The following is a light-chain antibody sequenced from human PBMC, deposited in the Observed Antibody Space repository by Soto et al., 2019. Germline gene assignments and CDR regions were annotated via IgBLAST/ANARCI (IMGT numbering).Light chain of an antibody. J-gene: IGKJ1*01. Sequence: DIQMTQSPSALSASVGDRATITCRASQSISSWLAWYXXKXXXAPKLLIYDASTLQSGVPSRYSGSGSGTEFTLTISNLQPDDFATYYCQQYESYSPWTFGQGTKVDIK. V-gene: IGKV1-5*01. CDR1: QSISSW. CDR2: DAS. CDR3: QQYESYSPWT.